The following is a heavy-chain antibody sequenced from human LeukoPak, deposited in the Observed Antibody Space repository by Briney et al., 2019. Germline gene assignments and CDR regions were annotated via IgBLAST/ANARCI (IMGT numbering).Heavy chain of an antibody. V-gene: IGHV1-2*02. J-gene: IGHJ6*02. Sequence: ASVKVSCKASGYTFTGYYMHWVRQAPGQGLEWMGWINPNSGGTNYAQKFQGRVTMTRDTSISTAYMELSRLGSDDTAVYYCARDLRSGTIFGGMDVWGQGTTVTVSS. CDR3: ARDLRSGTIFGGMDV. CDR1: GYTFTGYY. CDR2: INPNSGGT. D-gene: IGHD3-3*01.